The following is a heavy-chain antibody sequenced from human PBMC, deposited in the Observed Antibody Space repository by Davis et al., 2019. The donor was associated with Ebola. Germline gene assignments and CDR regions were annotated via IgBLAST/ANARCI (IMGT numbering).Heavy chain of an antibody. CDR2: ISTRSSNI. J-gene: IGHJ4*02. CDR3: ARVVWDSGYDRRIDY. V-gene: IGHV3-48*04. Sequence: GESLKISCAASGFTFSSYSMNWVRQAPGKGLEWISYISTRSSNIYYADSVKGRFTISRDNAKNSLYLQMNSLRAEDTAVYYCARVVWDSGYDRRIDYWGQGTLVTVSS. CDR1: GFTFSSYS. D-gene: IGHD5-12*01.